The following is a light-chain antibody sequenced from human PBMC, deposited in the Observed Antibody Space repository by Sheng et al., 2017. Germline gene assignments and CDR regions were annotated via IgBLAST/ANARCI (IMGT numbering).Light chain of an antibody. CDR3: QQYYSPPYT. J-gene: IGKJ2*01. V-gene: IGKV3-20*01. Sequence: EVVLTHSPGTLSLSPGERATLSCRASQSVSSNYLAWYQQKPGQAPRLIIYNAFKRATGIPARFSGSGSGTDFTLTISSLDPEDFATYYCQQYYSPPYTFGQGTKLDI. CDR1: QSVSSNY. CDR2: NAF.